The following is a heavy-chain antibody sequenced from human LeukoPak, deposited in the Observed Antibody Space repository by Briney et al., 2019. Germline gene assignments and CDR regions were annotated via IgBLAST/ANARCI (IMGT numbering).Heavy chain of an antibody. CDR2: ISSSSSTI. CDR1: GFTFSSYS. Sequence: GGSLRLSCAASGFTFSSYSMNWVRQAPGKGLEWVSYISSSSSTIYYADSVKGRFTISRDNAKNSLYLQMNSLRAEDTAVYYCARAAVVVPAATWANYYYYYMDVWGKGTTVTVSS. J-gene: IGHJ6*03. V-gene: IGHV3-48*01. D-gene: IGHD2-2*01. CDR3: ARAAVVVPAATWANYYYYYMDV.